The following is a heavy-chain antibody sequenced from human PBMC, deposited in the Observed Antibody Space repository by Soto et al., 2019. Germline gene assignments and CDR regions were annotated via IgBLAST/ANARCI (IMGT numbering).Heavy chain of an antibody. CDR1: GGSISVYY. D-gene: IGHD1-26*01. J-gene: IGHJ4*02. Sequence: TSETLSLTCTISGGSISVYYWSWIRQPPGQALEWIGYIYDSGSPYYNPPLRSRVIISADTSKNQISLKLTSATAADTAVYYCARGVGSSPPRYWGRGTLVTVSS. CDR3: ARGVGSSPPRY. V-gene: IGHV4-59*01. CDR2: IYDSGSP.